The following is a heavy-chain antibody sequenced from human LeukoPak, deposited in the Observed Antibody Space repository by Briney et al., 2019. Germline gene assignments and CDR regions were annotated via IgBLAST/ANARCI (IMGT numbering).Heavy chain of an antibody. CDR3: ARGRDGYNFGN. CDR1: GGSISSYY. Sequence: SETLPLTCTVSGGSISSYYWSWIRQPPGKGLEWIGYIYYSGSTNYNPSLKSRVTISVDTSKNQFSLKLSSVTAADTAVYYCARGRDGYNFGNWGQGTLVTVSS. CDR2: IYYSGST. J-gene: IGHJ4*02. V-gene: IGHV4-59*01. D-gene: IGHD5-24*01.